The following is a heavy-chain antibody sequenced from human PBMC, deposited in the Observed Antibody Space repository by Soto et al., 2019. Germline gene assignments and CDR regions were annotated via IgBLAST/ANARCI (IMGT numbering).Heavy chain of an antibody. D-gene: IGHD2-2*01. V-gene: IGHV3-30*18. Sequence: QVQLVESGGGVVQPGRSLRLSCAASGFTFSSYGMHWVRQAPGKGLEWVAVISYDGSNKYYADSVKGRFTISRDNSKNTLYLQMNSLSAEDTAVYYCAKDLEIVVPAAPYYYGMDVWGQGTTVTVSS. CDR3: AKDLEIVVPAAPYYYGMDV. CDR2: ISYDGSNK. CDR1: GFTFSSYG. J-gene: IGHJ6*02.